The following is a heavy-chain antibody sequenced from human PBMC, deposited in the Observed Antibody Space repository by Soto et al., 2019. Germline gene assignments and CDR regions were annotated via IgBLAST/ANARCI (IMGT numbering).Heavy chain of an antibody. CDR3: AGVAANFDY. Sequence: GGSLRPSCAASGFTFSSNAMTWVRQAPGKGLEWVSAISGSGGSTYYADSVKGRFTISRDNSKNTLYLQMNSLRAEDTAVYYCAGVAANFDYWGQGTLVTVSS. D-gene: IGHD6-19*01. V-gene: IGHV3-23*01. J-gene: IGHJ4*02. CDR2: ISGSGGST. CDR1: GFTFSSNA.